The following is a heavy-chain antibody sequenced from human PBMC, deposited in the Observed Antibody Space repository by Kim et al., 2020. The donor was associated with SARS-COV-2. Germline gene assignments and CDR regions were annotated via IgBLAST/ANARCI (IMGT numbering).Heavy chain of an antibody. V-gene: IGHV1-3*01. J-gene: IGHJ4*02. Sequence: ASVKVSCKASGYTFTSYAMHWVRQAPGQRLEWMGWINAGNGNTKYSQKFQGRVTITRDTSASTAYMELSSLRSEDTAVYYCARGLSTMVRGVTTDDYWGQGTLVTVSS. D-gene: IGHD3-10*01. CDR2: INAGNGNT. CDR3: ARGLSTMVRGVTTDDY. CDR1: GYTFTSYA.